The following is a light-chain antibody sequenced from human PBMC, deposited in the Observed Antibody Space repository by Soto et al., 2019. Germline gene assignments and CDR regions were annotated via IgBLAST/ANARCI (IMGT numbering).Light chain of an antibody. CDR3: QQYGSSPLT. J-gene: IGKJ4*01. V-gene: IGKV3-20*01. CDR2: GAS. Sequence: EIVLTQSTGTLSLSPGERATLSCRASQSVSSSYLAWYQQKPGQAPRLLIYGASSRATGIPDRFSGSGSGTDFTLTISRLESEDFAVYYCQQYGSSPLTFGGGTKVEIK. CDR1: QSVSSSY.